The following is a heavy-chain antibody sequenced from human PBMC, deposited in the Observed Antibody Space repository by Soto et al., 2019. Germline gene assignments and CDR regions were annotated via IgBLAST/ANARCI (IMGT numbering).Heavy chain of an antibody. J-gene: IGHJ4*02. CDR1: GFSVTANY. V-gene: IGHV3-53*01. D-gene: IGHD5-12*01. CDR3: HGYGY. Sequence: EVQVVESGGGLIQPGGSLRLSCEVSGFSVTANYMSWVRQAPEKGLEWVSVIYSGGSTYYVDSVKGRFSISRDISKTTLYLQMNSLRAEDTAVYYCHGYGYWGQGTLVTVSS. CDR2: IYSGGST.